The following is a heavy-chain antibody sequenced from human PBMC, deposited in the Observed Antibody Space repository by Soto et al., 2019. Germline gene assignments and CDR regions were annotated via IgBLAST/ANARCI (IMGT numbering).Heavy chain of an antibody. CDR3: ARDQESYGGNSGRGY. V-gene: IGHV3-11*05. CDR1: GFTFSDYY. D-gene: IGHD4-17*01. CDR2: ISSSSSYT. J-gene: IGHJ4*02. Sequence: QVQLVESGGGLVKPGGSLRLSCAASGFTFSDYYMSWIRQAPGKGLEWVSYISSSSSYTNYADSVKGRFTISRDNAKNPLYMQMNSLKAEDTAVYYCARDQESYGGNSGRGYWGQGTLVTVSS.